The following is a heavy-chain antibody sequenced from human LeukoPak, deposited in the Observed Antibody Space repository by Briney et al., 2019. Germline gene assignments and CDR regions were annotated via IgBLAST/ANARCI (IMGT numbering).Heavy chain of an antibody. CDR3: ASRARSGCYYGMDV. CDR1: GFTFNNYA. CDR2: ISGSGGST. Sequence: PGGSLRLSCAASGFTFNNYAMSWVRQAPGKGLEWVSAISGSGGSTYYADSMKGRFTISRDNPKNMLYLQMNSLRAEDTAVYYCASRARSGCYYGMDVWGQGTTVTVSS. V-gene: IGHV3-23*01. J-gene: IGHJ6*02. D-gene: IGHD3-10*01.